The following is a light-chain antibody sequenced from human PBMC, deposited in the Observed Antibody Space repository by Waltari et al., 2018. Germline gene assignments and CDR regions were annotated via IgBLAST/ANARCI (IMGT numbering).Light chain of an antibody. CDR3: ALYMGSDSWV. J-gene: IGLJ3*02. V-gene: IGLV8-61*01. CDR2: NTN. Sequence: QTVVTQEPSFSVPPGGTVTLTCGLISGSVSSTLYPRWYQHIPGQAPRTLLHNTNSRSSGVPNRVSGSSRRNQAALTITGAQAEEESHYYCALYMGSDSWVFGGGTKLTVL. CDR1: SGSVSSTLY.